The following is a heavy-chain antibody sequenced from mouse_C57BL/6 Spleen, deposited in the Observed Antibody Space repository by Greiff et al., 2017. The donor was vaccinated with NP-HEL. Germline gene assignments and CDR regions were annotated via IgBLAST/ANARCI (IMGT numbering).Heavy chain of an antibody. J-gene: IGHJ3*01. Sequence: VQLQQSGAELAKPGASVKLSCKASGYTFTSYWMHWVKQRPGQGLEWIGYINPSSGYTKYNQKFKDKATLTVDKSSSTAYMQLSSLTSEDSAVYYCASLRQGFAYWGQGTLVTVSA. CDR3: ASLRQGFAY. CDR2: INPSSGYT. V-gene: IGHV1-7*01. D-gene: IGHD2-12*01. CDR1: GYTFTSYW.